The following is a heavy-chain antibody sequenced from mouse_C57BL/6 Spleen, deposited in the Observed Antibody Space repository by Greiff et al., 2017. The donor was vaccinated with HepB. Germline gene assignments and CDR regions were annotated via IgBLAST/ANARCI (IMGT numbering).Heavy chain of an antibody. CDR3: AGGGCYYSSSYPCY. CDR1: GYTFTDYY. D-gene: IGHD1-1*01. J-gene: IGHJ2*01. Sequence: EVQLQQSGPELVKPGASVKISCKASGYTFTDYYINWVKQSHGKSLEWIGDINPNNGGTSYNQKFKGKATLTEDKSSSTTYLELRSLTSEDSAGYYCAGGGCYYSSSYPCYWGQGTTLTVSP. V-gene: IGHV1-26*01. CDR2: INPNNGGT.